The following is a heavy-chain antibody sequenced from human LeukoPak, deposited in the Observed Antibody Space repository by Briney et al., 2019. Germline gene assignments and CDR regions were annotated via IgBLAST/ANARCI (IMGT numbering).Heavy chain of an antibody. V-gene: IGHV4-39*07. CDR1: GGSISSSSYY. J-gene: IGHJ5*02. CDR3: ATFITISDWFDP. Sequence: SETLSLTCTVSGGSISSSSYYWSWIRQPPGKGLEGIGYIYHSGSTYYNPSLKSRVTISVDTSKNQFSLKLSSVTAADTAVYYCATFITISDWFDPWGQGTLVTVSS. CDR2: IYHSGST. D-gene: IGHD3-3*01.